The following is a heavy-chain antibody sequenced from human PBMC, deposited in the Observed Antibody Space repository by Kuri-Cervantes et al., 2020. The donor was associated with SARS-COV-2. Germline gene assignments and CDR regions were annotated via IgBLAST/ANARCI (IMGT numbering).Heavy chain of an antibody. J-gene: IGHJ6*02. CDR2: IYSSGST. CDR3: ARSLHPTSRFYYYSLDV. D-gene: IGHD3-3*01. V-gene: IGHV4-61*02. CDR1: GGSISSGSYY. Sequence: SETLSLTCTVSGGSISSGSYYWSWIRQPAGKGLEWIGRIYSSGSTKYGPPLKSRVTISIDTSKTKFSLKLSSVTAAGTAVYYCARSLHPTSRFYYYSLDVWGQGTTVTVSS.